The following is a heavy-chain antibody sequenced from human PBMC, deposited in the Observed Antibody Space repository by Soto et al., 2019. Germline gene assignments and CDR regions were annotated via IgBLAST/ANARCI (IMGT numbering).Heavy chain of an antibody. V-gene: IGHV4-31*03. D-gene: IGHD3-3*01. Sequence: SETLSLTCTVSGGSISSGGYYWSWIRQHPGKGLEWIGYIYYSGSTYYNPSLKSRVTISVDTSKNQISLKLSSVTAADTAVYYCARASTIFGVSDWFDPWGQGTLVTVSS. CDR2: IYYSGST. J-gene: IGHJ5*02. CDR3: ARASTIFGVSDWFDP. CDR1: GGSISSGGYY.